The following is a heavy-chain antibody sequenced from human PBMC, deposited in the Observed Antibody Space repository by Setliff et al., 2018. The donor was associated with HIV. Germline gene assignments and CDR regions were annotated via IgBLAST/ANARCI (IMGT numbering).Heavy chain of an antibody. Sequence: TGGSLRLSCAASGFTFDDYGLSWVRQAPGKGLVWVSRINRDGSFTNYADSVKGRFTISRDNAKNTLYLQMNSLRVEDTAVYYCARDHGGYNSLDYWGQGTLVTVSS. CDR1: GFTFDDYG. V-gene: IGHV3-74*01. J-gene: IGHJ4*02. CDR2: INRDGSFT. CDR3: ARDHGGYNSLDY. D-gene: IGHD5-12*01.